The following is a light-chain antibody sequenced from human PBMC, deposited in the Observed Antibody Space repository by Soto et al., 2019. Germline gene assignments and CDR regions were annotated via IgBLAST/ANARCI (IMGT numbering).Light chain of an antibody. CDR1: SSNIGSDY. J-gene: IGLJ2*01. CDR3: AAWDTSLTGGV. Sequence: QSVLTQPPSVSAAPGQKVTISCSGSSSNIGSDYVSWYQQLPGAAPRLLIYENNKRPSGIPDRFSGSKSGTSATLGITGLQTGEEADYYCAAWDTSLTGGVFGGGTKLTVL. CDR2: ENN. V-gene: IGLV1-51*02.